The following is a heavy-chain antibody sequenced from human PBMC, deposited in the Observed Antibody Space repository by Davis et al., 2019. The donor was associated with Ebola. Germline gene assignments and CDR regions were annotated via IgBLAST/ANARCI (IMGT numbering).Heavy chain of an antibody. V-gene: IGHV3-73*01. Sequence: PGGSLRLSCAASGFTFSGSAMHWVRQASGKGLEWVGRIRSKANSYATAYAASVKGRFTISRDDSKNTAYLQMNSLKTEDTAVYYCTRHGGSITIFGAFDPWGQGTLVTVSS. CDR2: IRSKANSYAT. D-gene: IGHD3-3*01. CDR1: GFTFSGSA. J-gene: IGHJ5*02. CDR3: TRHGGSITIFGAFDP.